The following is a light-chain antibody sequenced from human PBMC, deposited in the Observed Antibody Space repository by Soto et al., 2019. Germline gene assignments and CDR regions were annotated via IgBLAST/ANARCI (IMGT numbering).Light chain of an antibody. CDR3: SSYPSSTFYV. Sequence: QSVLTQPASVSGSPGQSITISCTGTSSDVGGYNYVSWYQQHPGKAPKLMIYEVSNRPSGVSNRFSGSKSGNTASLTISGLQAEDEADYYCSSYPSSTFYVVGNGTKVTV. CDR2: EVS. V-gene: IGLV2-14*01. J-gene: IGLJ1*01. CDR1: SSDVGGYNY.